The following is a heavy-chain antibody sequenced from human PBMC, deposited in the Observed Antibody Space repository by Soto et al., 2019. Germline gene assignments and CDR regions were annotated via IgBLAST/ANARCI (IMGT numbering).Heavy chain of an antibody. V-gene: IGHV1-69*02. CDR2: IIPILGIA. Sequence: QVQLVQSGAEVKKPGSSVKVSCKASGGTFSSYTISWVRQAPGQGLEWMGRIIPILGIANYAQKLQGRVTITADKSTSTAYMELSSLRSEDTAVYYCAPDTPPVVPAAEFPCDIWGQGTMVTVSS. D-gene: IGHD2-2*01. CDR1: GGTFSSYT. CDR3: APDTPPVVPAAEFPCDI. J-gene: IGHJ3*02.